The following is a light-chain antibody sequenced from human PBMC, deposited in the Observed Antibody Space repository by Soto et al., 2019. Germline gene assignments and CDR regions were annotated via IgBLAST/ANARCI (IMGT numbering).Light chain of an antibody. CDR1: PSVSSN. CDR3: QQYNNWRPWT. Sequence: EIVMTQSPATLSVSPGERATLYCRASPSVSSNLAWYQQKPGKAPRLLIYGASTRSTGIPARFSGSGSGTAFTLTISSLQSEDFAVYYCQQYNNWRPWTFGQGTNVEIK. CDR2: GAS. J-gene: IGKJ1*01. V-gene: IGKV3-15*01.